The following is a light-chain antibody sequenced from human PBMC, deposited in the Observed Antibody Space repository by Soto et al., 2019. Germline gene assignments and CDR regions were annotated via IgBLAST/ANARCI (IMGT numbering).Light chain of an antibody. CDR2: DNN. CDR3: ETWDSGLTAGV. Sequence: QSVLTQPPSVSAAPGQKVTISCSGSSSNIGSNLVSWYQQLPGTAPKLLIYDNNKRPSGIPDRFSGSKSGTSATLGITGLQTGDEADYYCETWDSGLTAGVFGTGTKVTVL. CDR1: SSNIGSNL. J-gene: IGLJ1*01. V-gene: IGLV1-51*01.